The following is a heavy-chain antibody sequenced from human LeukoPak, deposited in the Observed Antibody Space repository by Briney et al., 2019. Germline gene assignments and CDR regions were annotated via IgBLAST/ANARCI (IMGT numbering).Heavy chain of an antibody. CDR3: VRDVHNRNDDY. CDR1: GYTFTSYN. CDR2: LNPNSGET. J-gene: IGHJ4*02. D-gene: IGHD2/OR15-2a*01. V-gene: IGHV1-2*02. Sequence: GASVKVSCKGYGYTFTSYNIRWVRQAPGQGLEWMGWLNPNSGETKYSQGFQGRVTLTRDTSINTVYMELKRLTSDDTAVYFCVRDVHNRNDDYWGQGTLVTVSS.